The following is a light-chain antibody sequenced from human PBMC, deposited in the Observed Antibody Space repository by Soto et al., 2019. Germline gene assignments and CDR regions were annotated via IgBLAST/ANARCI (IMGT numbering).Light chain of an antibody. J-gene: IGKJ5*01. CDR1: QGISRW. V-gene: IGKV1-12*01. CDR2: GAS. CDR3: QQANSFPHT. Sequence: DLQMTQSPSFVSASVGDRVTITCRARQGISRWLAWYQQRPGKAPELLIYGASSLQSGVPSRFSGSGSGTDFTLTISSLQPEDFATYYCQQANSFPHTFGQGTRLEIK.